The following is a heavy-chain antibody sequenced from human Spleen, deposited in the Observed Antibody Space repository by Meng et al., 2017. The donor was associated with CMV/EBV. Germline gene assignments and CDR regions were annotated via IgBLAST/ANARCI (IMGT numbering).Heavy chain of an antibody. D-gene: IGHD6-13*01. V-gene: IGHV4-59*01. CDR3: ARVSSSYYGMDV. Sequence: GPLRLSCTVSGGSISSYYWSWIRQPPGKGLEWIGYIYYSGSTNYNPSLKSRVTISVDTSKNQFSLKLSSVTAADTAVYYCARVSSSYYGMDVWGQGTTVTVSS. J-gene: IGHJ6*02. CDR2: IYYSGST. CDR1: GGSISSYY.